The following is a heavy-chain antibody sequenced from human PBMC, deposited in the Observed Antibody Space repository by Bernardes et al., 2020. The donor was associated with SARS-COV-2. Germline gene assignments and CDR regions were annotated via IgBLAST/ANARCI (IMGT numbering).Heavy chain of an antibody. V-gene: IGHV4-34*01. CDR3: ARDGGDYGDYYYYNGMDV. J-gene: IGHJ6*02. Sequence: SETLSLTCAVYGGSFSGYYWSWIRQPPGKGLEWIGEINHSGSTNYNPSLKSRVTISVDTSKNQFSLKLTSVTAADTAIYYCARDGGDYGDYYYYNGMDVWGQGTTVTVSS. CDR2: INHSGST. CDR1: GGSFSGYY. D-gene: IGHD4-17*01.